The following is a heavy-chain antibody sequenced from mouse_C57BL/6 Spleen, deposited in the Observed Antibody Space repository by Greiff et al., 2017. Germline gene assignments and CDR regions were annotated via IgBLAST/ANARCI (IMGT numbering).Heavy chain of an antibody. D-gene: IGHD1-1*01. J-gene: IGHJ4*01. CDR3: ARQEGFYYYGSKDMDY. V-gene: IGHV5-6*01. CDR2: ISSGGSYT. Sequence: EVMLVESGGDLVKPGGSLKLSCAASGFTFSSYGLSWVRQTPDKRLEWVATISSGGSYTYYPDSVKGLFTISRDNAKNTLYLQMSSLKSEEPAMYYCARQEGFYYYGSKDMDYWGQGTSVTVSS. CDR1: GFTFSSYG.